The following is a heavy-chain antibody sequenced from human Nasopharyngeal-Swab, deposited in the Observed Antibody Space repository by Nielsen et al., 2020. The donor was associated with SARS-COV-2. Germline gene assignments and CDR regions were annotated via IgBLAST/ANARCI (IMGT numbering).Heavy chain of an antibody. CDR2: IYYSGST. CDR3: ARAIRITIFGVVASFDY. CDR1: GCSISSYY. D-gene: IGHD3-3*01. Sequence: SDTLSLTCTVSGCSISSYYWSWIRQPPGKGLEWIGYIYYSGSTNYNPSLKSRVTISVDTSKNQFSLKLSSVTAADTAVYYCARAIRITIFGVVASFDYWGQGTLVTVSS. V-gene: IGHV4-59*01. J-gene: IGHJ4*02.